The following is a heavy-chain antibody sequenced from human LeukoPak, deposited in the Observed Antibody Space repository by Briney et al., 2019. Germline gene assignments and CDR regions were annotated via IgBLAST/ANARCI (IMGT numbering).Heavy chain of an antibody. CDR2: IYYSGST. CDR1: GGSISSSSYY. J-gene: IGHJ4*02. V-gene: IGHV4-39*07. CDR3: ARYKDGYFDY. D-gene: IGHD1-14*01. Sequence: SETLSLTCTVSGGSISSSSYYWGWIRQPPGKGLEWIGSIYYSGSTYYNPSLKSRVTISVDTSKNQFSLKLSSVTTADTAVYYCARYKDGYFDYWGQGTLVTVSS.